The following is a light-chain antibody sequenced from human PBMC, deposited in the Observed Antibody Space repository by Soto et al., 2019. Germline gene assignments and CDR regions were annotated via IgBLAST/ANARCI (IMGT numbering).Light chain of an antibody. V-gene: IGKV1-5*01. J-gene: IGKJ1*01. CDR3: QHYNSYSEA. Sequence: DIQMTQSPSTLSASVGDRVTITCRAIQSISSWLAWYQQKPGKAPKLLIYDASSLESGVPSRFRGSGSGTEFTLTISSLQPDDFATYYCQHYNSYSEAFGQGTKVDIK. CDR2: DAS. CDR1: QSISSW.